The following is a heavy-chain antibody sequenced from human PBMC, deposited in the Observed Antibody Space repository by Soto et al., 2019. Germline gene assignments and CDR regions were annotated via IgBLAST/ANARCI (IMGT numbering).Heavy chain of an antibody. CDR3: AGEMHLGSGWGDIDI. CDR1: GFTVSAKW. CDR2: INEDGSKK. D-gene: IGHD6-19*01. V-gene: IGHV3-7*03. Sequence: DVQLVESGGALVQPGGSLGLSCAVSGFTVSAKWMSWVRQAPGKGLEWLANINEDGSKKFYVDSVKGRFTISKDNAKNSLSLQLGSLRADDTAVYYCAGEMHLGSGWGDIDIWGRGTMVTVSS. J-gene: IGHJ4*02.